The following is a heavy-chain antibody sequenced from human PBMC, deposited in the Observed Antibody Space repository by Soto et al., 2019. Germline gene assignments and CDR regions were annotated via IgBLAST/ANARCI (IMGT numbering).Heavy chain of an antibody. J-gene: IGHJ5*02. CDR3: ARHGGIAAAEGWFDP. D-gene: IGHD6-13*01. CDR1: GGSISSSSYY. Sequence: QLQLQESGPGLVKPSETLSLTCTVSGGSISSSSYYWGWIRQPPGKGLEWIGSIYYSGSTYYNPSLKSRVTISVDTSKNQFSLKLSSVTAADTAVYYCARHGGIAAAEGWFDPWGQGTLVTVSS. V-gene: IGHV4-39*01. CDR2: IYYSGST.